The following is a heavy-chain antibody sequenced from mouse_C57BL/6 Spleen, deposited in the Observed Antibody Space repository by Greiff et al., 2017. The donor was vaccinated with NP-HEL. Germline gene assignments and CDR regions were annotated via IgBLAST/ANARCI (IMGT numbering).Heavy chain of an antibody. D-gene: IGHD2-4*01. J-gene: IGHJ2*01. V-gene: IGHV1-39*01. Sequence: VQLKESGPELVKPGASVKISCKASGYSFTDYNMNWVKQSNGKSLEWIGVINPNYGTTSYNQKFKGKATLTVDQSSSTAYMQLNSLTSEDSVVYYCARRGDYDDYFDYWGQGTTLTVSS. CDR1: GYSFTDYN. CDR2: INPNYGTT. CDR3: ARRGDYDDYFDY.